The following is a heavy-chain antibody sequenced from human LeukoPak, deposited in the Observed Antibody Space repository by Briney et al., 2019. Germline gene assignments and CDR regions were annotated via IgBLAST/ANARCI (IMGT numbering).Heavy chain of an antibody. Sequence: PGGSLRLSCAASGFTFSDYAMSWVRQAPGKGLEWVSGIGSSGVNTDYATSVKGRFAISRDNTKSTLHLLMNSLRVEDTATYYCAKGRNSGSYFGIDPWGQGTPVSASS. CDR3: AKGRNSGSYFGIDP. J-gene: IGHJ5*02. CDR1: GFTFSDYA. CDR2: IGSSGVNT. V-gene: IGHV3-23*01. D-gene: IGHD3-10*01.